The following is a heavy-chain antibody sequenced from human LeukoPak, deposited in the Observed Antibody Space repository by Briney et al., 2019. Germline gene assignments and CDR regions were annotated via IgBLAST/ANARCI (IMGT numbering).Heavy chain of an antibody. J-gene: IGHJ3*02. D-gene: IGHD6-13*01. CDR2: ISAYNGNT. CDR1: GYTFTSYG. Sequence: ASVKVSRKASGYTFTSYGTSWVRQAPGQGLEWMGWISAYNGNTNYAQKLQGRVTMTTDTSTSTAYMELRSLRSDDTAVYYCARQWAAAGRNAFDIWGQGTMVTVSS. V-gene: IGHV1-18*01. CDR3: ARQWAAAGRNAFDI.